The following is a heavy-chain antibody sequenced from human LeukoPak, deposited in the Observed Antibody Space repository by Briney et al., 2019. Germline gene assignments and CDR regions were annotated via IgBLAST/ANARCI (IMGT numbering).Heavy chain of an antibody. J-gene: IGHJ4*02. CDR2: IYYSGST. D-gene: IGHD6-13*01. Sequence: SETLSLTCTVSGGSISSGSYYWGWIRQPPGKGLEWIGSIYYSGSTYYSPSLKSRVTISLDTSKNQFSLKLSSVTAADTAVYYCARDRGSSSWQPLDYWGQGTLVTVSS. CDR3: ARDRGSSSWQPLDY. V-gene: IGHV4-39*07. CDR1: GGSISSGSYY.